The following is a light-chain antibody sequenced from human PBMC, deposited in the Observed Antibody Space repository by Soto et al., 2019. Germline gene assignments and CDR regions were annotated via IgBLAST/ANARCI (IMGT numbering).Light chain of an antibody. J-gene: IGKJ5*01. V-gene: IGKV3-20*01. CDR2: GAS. CDR1: QSVSSTY. CDR3: QQYGSSPIT. Sequence: EIVLTQSPGTLSLSPGERATLSCRASQSVSSTYLIWYQQKPGQAPRLLIYGASSRATGVPDRFSGGGSGTDFTLTISRLEPEDFAVYYCQQYGSSPITFGQGTRLEI.